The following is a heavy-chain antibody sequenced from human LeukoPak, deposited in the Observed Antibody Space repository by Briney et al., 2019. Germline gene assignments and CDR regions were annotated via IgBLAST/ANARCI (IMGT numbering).Heavy chain of an antibody. Sequence: SETLPLTCTASGVSIYSHYLNWIRQPPGKPLEWLGHISGSGRTNYNPSLKSRVTMSVDTSKSQFSLSLKSLTAADTAIYYCVVSPNQDFFDFWGQGPLVTVSS. J-gene: IGHJ4*02. CDR2: ISGSGRT. CDR1: GVSIYSHY. V-gene: IGHV4-4*09. CDR3: VVSPNQDFFDF.